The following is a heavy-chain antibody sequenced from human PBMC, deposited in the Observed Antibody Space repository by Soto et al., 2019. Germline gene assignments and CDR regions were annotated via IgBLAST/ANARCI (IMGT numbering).Heavy chain of an antibody. CDR1: GFTFSSYA. Sequence: EVQLLESGGGLVQPGGSLRLSCAASGFTFSSYAMSWVRQAPGKGLEWVSAISGSGGSTYYADSVKGRFTISRDNSKNTLYLQMNSLRAGDTAVYYCAKDPRIAVAGTEDYWGQGTLVTVSS. V-gene: IGHV3-23*01. CDR2: ISGSGGST. D-gene: IGHD6-19*01. J-gene: IGHJ4*02. CDR3: AKDPRIAVAGTEDY.